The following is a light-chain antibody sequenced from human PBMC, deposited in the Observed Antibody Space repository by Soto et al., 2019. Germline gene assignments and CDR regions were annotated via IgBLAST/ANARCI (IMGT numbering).Light chain of an antibody. Sequence: EIMFTQSPGTLSLSPGDRATLSCRASQSVSYYLAWYQQKPGQAPGLLSYDASSRATCVPDRFSGSGSGTDFTLTISRLQSEDCALYYCQQYNDSPLTICQGTKVDIK. J-gene: IGKJ1*01. V-gene: IGKV3D-15*01. CDR3: QQYNDSPLT. CDR1: QSVSYY. CDR2: DAS.